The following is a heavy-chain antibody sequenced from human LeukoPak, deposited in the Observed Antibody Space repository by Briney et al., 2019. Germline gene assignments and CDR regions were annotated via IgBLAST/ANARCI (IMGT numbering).Heavy chain of an antibody. CDR3: ARQAGTYSSFYYGMDV. D-gene: IGHD6-19*01. V-gene: IGHV5-51*01. J-gene: IGHJ6*02. CDR1: GYSFTSYW. Sequence: GESLKISCKGSGYSFTSYWIGWVRQMPGKGLEWMGIIYPGDSDTRYSPSFQGQVTISADKSISTAYLQWSSLKAPDTAMYYCARQAGTYSSFYYGMDVWGQGTTVTVSS. CDR2: IYPGDSDT.